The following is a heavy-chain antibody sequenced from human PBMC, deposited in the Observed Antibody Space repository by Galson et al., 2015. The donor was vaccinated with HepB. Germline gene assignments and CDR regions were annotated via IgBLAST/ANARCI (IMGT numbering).Heavy chain of an antibody. CDR3: ARGSAVVVGYFDY. V-gene: IGHV3-21*01. CDR2: ISSSTNYI. D-gene: IGHD2-15*01. Sequence: SLRLSCAASGFTFSSYSMNWVRQAPGKGLEWVSCISSSTNYIYYADSVKGRFTISRDNAKNSLYLQMNSLRAEDTAVYYCARGSAVVVGYFDYWGQGTLVTVSS. J-gene: IGHJ4*02. CDR1: GFTFSSYS.